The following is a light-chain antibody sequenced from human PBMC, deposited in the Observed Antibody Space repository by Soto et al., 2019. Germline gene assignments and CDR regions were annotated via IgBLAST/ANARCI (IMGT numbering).Light chain of an antibody. CDR3: TSFAGSNNLV. J-gene: IGLJ2*01. V-gene: IGLV2-8*01. CDR2: EVS. CDR1: SSDVGGNNY. Sequence: QSALTQPPSASGSPGQSVTISCTGTSSDVGGNNYVSWYQQHPGKVPKLIIYEVSKRPSGVPDRFSGSKSGNTASLTVSGLQAEDEADYYCTSFAGSNNLVFGGGTKLTV.